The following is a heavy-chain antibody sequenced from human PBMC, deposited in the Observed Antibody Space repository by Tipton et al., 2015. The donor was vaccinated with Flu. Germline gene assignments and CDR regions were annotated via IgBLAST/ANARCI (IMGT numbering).Heavy chain of an antibody. D-gene: IGHD3-16*01. CDR3: AKDFGGPSDS. CDR1: GFSVSAYW. CDR2: INEVGTTI. V-gene: IGHV3-74*01. J-gene: IGHJ4*02. Sequence: SLRLSCTASGFSVSAYWMHWVRQAPGQGLVWVSRINEVGTTINYADSVKGRFTISRDNAKNTIFLQMNSLRAEDTAVYYCAKDFGGPSDSWGQGTLVTVSA.